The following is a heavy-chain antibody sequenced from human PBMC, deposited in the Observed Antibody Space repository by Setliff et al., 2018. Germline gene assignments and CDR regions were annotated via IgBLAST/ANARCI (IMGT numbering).Heavy chain of an antibody. CDR3: ARDTRDKYDTSGYYLSLDS. Sequence: SVKVSCKASGYAFINFYMYWVRQAPGQGLEWMGRIIPVFGTAKYSQEFQGRVTISADESTRTAYLDLRSLRFEDTAVYYCARDTRDKYDTSGYYLSLDSWGQGTLVTVSS. D-gene: IGHD3-22*01. CDR1: GYAFINFY. CDR2: IIPVFGTA. J-gene: IGHJ4*02. V-gene: IGHV1-69*13.